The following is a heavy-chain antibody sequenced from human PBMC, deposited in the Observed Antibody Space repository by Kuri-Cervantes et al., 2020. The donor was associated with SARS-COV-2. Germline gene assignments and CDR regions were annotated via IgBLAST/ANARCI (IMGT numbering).Heavy chain of an antibody. V-gene: IGHV4-4*07. CDR1: GYSISSYY. CDR2: IYTSGST. Sequence: SETLSLTCAVSGYSISSYYWSWIRQPAGKGLEWIGRIYTSGSTNYNPSLKSRVTMSVDTSKNQFSLKLSSVTAADTAVYYCKVVEYDSFYYYMDVWGKGTTVTVSS. J-gene: IGHJ6*03. D-gene: IGHD3-3*01. CDR3: KVVEYDSFYYYMDV.